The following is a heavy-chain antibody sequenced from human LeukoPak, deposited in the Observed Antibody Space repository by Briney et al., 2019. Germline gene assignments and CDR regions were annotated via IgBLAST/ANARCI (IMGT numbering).Heavy chain of an antibody. D-gene: IGHD2/OR15-2a*01. Sequence: GGSLRLSCAASGFTFSSYAMSWVRQAPGKGLERVSTISGSGGSTYYADSVRGRFTISRDNSKNTLYLQMNSLRAEDTAVYYCAKDRVGFQISFLSYHAMDVWGQGTTVTVSS. CDR1: GFTFSSYA. CDR2: ISGSGGST. CDR3: AKDRVGFQISFLSYHAMDV. J-gene: IGHJ6*02. V-gene: IGHV3-23*01.